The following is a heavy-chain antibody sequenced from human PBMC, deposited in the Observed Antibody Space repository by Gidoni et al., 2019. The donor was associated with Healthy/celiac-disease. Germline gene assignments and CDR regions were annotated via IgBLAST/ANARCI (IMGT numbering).Heavy chain of an antibody. CDR1: GGSFSGYY. V-gene: IGHV4-34*01. CDR2: INHSGST. J-gene: IGHJ6*04. Sequence: QVQLQQWGAGLLKPSETLSLTCAVYGGSFSGYYWSWIRQPPGKGLEWIGEINHSGSTNYNPSLKSRVTISVDTSKNQFSLKLSSVTAADTAMYYCARERGSRLRVMDVWGKGTTVTVSS. CDR3: ARERGSRLRVMDV. D-gene: IGHD5-12*01.